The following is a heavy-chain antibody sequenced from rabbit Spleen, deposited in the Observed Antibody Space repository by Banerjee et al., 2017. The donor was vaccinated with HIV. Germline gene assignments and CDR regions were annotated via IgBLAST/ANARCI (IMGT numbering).Heavy chain of an antibody. D-gene: IGHD4-1*01. CDR3: ARDLAGAIGWKLYL. CDR2: INTATGKP. Sequence: QSLEESGGDLVKPGASLTLTCTASGFDLSNYYYMYWVRQAPGKGLEWIGCINTATGKPVYATWAKGRFTISTTSSTTVTLQMTSLTAANTATYFCARDLAGAIGWKLYLWGQGTLV. V-gene: IGHV1S40*01. J-gene: IGHJ6*01. CDR1: GFDLSNYYY.